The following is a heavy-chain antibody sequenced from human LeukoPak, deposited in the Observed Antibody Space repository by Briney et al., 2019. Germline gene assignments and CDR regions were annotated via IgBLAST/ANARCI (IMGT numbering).Heavy chain of an antibody. V-gene: IGHV4-59*01. D-gene: IGHD3-3*01. CDR2: IFYSGST. Sequence: SETLSLTCTVSGGSIGSYYWSWIRQPPGKGLEWIGYIFYSGSTNCNPSLKSRVTISADTSKNQFSLKLSSVTAADTAVYYCARIGVGSGFAWGQGTLVTVSS. J-gene: IGHJ5*02. CDR1: GGSIGSYY. CDR3: ARIGVGSGFA.